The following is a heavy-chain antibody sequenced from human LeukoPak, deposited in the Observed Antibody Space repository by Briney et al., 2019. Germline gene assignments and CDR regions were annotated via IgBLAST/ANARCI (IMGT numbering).Heavy chain of an antibody. CDR2: IYSGGST. CDR3: AKSSTRVVVTAIPVGDAFDI. J-gene: IGHJ3*02. Sequence: GGSLRLSCAASGFTVSSNYMSWVRQAPGKGLEWVSIIYSGGSTFYADSVKGGFTISRDNSKNTLYLQMNSLRAEDTAVYYCAKSSTRVVVTAIPVGDAFDIWGQGTMVTVSS. CDR1: GFTVSSNY. D-gene: IGHD2-21*02. V-gene: IGHV3-53*01.